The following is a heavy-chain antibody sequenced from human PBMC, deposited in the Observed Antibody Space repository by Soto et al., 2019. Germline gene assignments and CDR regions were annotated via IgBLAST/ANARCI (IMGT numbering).Heavy chain of an antibody. D-gene: IGHD3-9*01. J-gene: IGHJ4*02. V-gene: IGHV4-39*01. CDR3: ARHFSVDHFDY. CDR2: IYYSGTT. Sequence: PSETLSLTCTVSGDSITSNSYFWAWIRQPPGKGLEWIGSIYYSGTTYHNPSLKSRVTISVDRSNNQFSLKLTSVTAADTAVYYCARHFSVDHFDYWGQGTLVTVSS. CDR1: GDSITSNSYF.